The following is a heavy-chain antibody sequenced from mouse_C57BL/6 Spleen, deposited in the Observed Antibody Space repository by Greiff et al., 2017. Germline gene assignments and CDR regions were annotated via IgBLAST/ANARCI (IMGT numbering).Heavy chain of an antibody. V-gene: IGHV2-9-1*01. CDR1: GFSLTSYA. D-gene: IGHD1-1*01. Sequence: VHLVESGPGLVAPSQSLSITCTVSGFSLTSYAISWVRQPPGKGLEWLGVIWTGGGTNYNSALKSRLSISKDNSKSQVFLKMNSLQTDDTARYYCARIDGSTSGWYFDVWGTGTTVTVSS. CDR3: ARIDGSTSGWYFDV. J-gene: IGHJ1*03. CDR2: IWTGGGT.